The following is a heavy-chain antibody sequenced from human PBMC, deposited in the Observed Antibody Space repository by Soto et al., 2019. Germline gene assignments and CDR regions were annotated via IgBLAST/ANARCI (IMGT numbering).Heavy chain of an antibody. J-gene: IGHJ4*02. V-gene: IGHV1-18*01. CDR1: GYTFTSYG. CDR2: ISAYNGNT. CDR3: ARADWPYGPYVSGY. D-gene: IGHD3-9*01. Sequence: ASVKVSCKASGYTFTSYGISWVRQAPGQGLEWMGWISAYNGNTNYVQKLQGRVTMTTDTSTSTAYMELRSLRSDDTAVYYCARADWPYGPYVSGYWGKGTLVTVSS.